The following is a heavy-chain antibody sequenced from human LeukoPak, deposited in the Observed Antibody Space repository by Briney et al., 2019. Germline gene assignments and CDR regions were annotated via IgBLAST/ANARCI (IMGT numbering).Heavy chain of an antibody. CDR3: ARVKGSRFLEWLFHNFDY. V-gene: IGHV3-9*01. CDR2: ISWNSGSI. Sequence: GGSLRLSCAASGFTFDDYAMHWVRQAPGKGLEWVSGISWNSGSIGYADSVKGRFTISRDNAKNSLYLQMNSLRAEDTAVYYCARVKGSRFLEWLFHNFDYWGQGTLVTVSS. D-gene: IGHD3-3*01. CDR1: GFTFDDYA. J-gene: IGHJ4*02.